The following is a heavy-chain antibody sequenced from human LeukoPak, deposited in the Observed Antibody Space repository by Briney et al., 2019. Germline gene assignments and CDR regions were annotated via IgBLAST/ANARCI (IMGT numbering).Heavy chain of an antibody. J-gene: IGHJ4*02. CDR1: GGSISSSSYY. D-gene: IGHD3-3*01. CDR2: IYYSGST. V-gene: IGHV4-39*07. CDR3: ARRILGESGYYYFDY. Sequence: SETLSLTCTVSGGSISSSSYYWGWIRQPPGKGLEWIGSIYYSGSTNYNPSLKSRVTISVDTSKNQFSLKLSSVTAADTAVYYCARRILGESGYYYFDYWGQGTLVTVSS.